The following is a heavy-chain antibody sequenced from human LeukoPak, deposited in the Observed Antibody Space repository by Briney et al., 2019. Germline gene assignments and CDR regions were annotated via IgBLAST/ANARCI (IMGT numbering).Heavy chain of an antibody. J-gene: IGHJ4*02. D-gene: IGHD5-12*01. V-gene: IGHV3-48*03. Sequence: PGGSLRLSCAASGFTFSSYEMNWVRRAPGKGLEWVSYISSSGSTIYYADSVKGRFTISRDNAKNSLYLQMNSLRAEDTAVYYCARVVAMTIDYWGQGTLVTVSS. CDR1: GFTFSSYE. CDR2: ISSSGSTI. CDR3: ARVVAMTIDY.